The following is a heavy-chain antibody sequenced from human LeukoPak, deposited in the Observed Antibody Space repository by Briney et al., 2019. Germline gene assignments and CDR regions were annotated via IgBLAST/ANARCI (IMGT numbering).Heavy chain of an antibody. CDR2: ISGSGGSS. CDR3: ARDTTGTYYFDY. V-gene: IGHV3-23*01. J-gene: IGHJ4*02. Sequence: PGGSLRLSCAASGFPFSSYGMSWVRQAPGKGLEWVSVISGSGGSSHYADSVKGRFTISRDNSKNTLYLQMNSLRAEDTAVYYCARDTTGTYYFDYWGQGTLVTVSS. CDR1: GFPFSSYG. D-gene: IGHD1-1*01.